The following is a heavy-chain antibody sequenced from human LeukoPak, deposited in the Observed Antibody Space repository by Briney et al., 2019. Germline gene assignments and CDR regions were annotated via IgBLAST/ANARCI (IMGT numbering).Heavy chain of an antibody. CDR1: GYTFTSYG. CDR2: INTNTGNP. Sequence: ASVKVSCKASGYTFTSYGISWVRQAPGQGLEWMGWINTNTGNPTYAQGFTGRFVFSLDTSVSTAYLQISSLKAEDTAVYYCASAGTILGYWGQGTLVTVSS. J-gene: IGHJ4*02. CDR3: ASAGTILGY. V-gene: IGHV7-4-1*02. D-gene: IGHD6-13*01.